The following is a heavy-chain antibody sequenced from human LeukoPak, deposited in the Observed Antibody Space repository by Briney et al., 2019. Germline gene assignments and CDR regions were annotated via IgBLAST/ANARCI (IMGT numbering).Heavy chain of an antibody. V-gene: IGHV1-2*02. Sequence: ASVKVSCKASGYTCTGYYMHWVRQAPGQGLEWMGWINHNSGGTNYAQKFQGRVTMTRDTSISTAYMELSRLRSDDTAVYYCARDLGVVTAYTSDAFDIWGQGTMVTVS. CDR3: ARDLGVVTAYTSDAFDI. D-gene: IGHD2-21*02. J-gene: IGHJ3*02. CDR1: GYTCTGYY. CDR2: INHNSGGT.